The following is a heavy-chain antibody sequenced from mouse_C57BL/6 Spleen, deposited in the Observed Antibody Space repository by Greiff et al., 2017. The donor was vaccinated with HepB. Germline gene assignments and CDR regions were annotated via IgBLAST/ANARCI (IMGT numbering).Heavy chain of an antibody. J-gene: IGHJ4*01. CDR3: ARSYYYGSIYAMDY. CDR1: GYTFTDYY. Sequence: VQRVESGPELVKPGASVKISCKASGYTFTDYYINWVKQRPGQGLEWIGWIFPGSGSTYYNEKFKGKATLTVDKSSSTAYMLLSSLTSEDSAVYFCARSYYYGSIYAMDYWGQGTSVTVSS. V-gene: IGHV1-75*01. D-gene: IGHD1-1*01. CDR2: IFPGSGST.